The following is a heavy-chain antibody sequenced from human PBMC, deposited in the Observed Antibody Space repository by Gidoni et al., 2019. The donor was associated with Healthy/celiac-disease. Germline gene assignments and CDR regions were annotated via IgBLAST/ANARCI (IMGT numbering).Heavy chain of an antibody. CDR2: ISSSSSYI. D-gene: IGHD2-15*01. J-gene: IGHJ4*02. V-gene: IGHV3-21*01. Sequence: EVQLVESGGGLVKPGGSLSLSCAASGFTFSSYSMNWVRQAPGKGLEWVSSISSSSSYIYYADSVKGRFTISRDNAKNSLYLQMNSLRAEDTAVYYCARDSNCSGGSCYGLGIDYWGQGTLVTVSS. CDR1: GFTFSSYS. CDR3: ARDSNCSGGSCYGLGIDY.